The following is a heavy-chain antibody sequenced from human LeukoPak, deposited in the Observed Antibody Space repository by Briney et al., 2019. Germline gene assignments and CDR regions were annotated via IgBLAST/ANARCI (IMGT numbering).Heavy chain of an antibody. J-gene: IGHJ5*02. CDR3: ARDRDSYYGSGSYYNVDWFDP. V-gene: IGHV1-2*02. CDR2: INPNSGGT. D-gene: IGHD3-10*01. CDR1: GYAFTSYG. Sequence: ASVKVSCKASGYAFTSYGINWVRQAPGQGLEWMGWINPNSGGTNYAQKFQGRVTMTRDTSISTAYMEPSRLRSDDTAVYYCARDRDSYYGSGSYYNVDWFDPWGQGTLVTVSS.